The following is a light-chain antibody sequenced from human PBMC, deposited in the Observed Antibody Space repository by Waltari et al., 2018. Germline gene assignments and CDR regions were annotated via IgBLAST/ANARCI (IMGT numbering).Light chain of an antibody. CDR1: QSISNY. CDR3: QQYDSYST. J-gene: IGKJ1*01. V-gene: IGKV1-5*03. Sequence: DIQMTQSPSTLSASVGDRVTITCRDSQSISNYLAWYQQKPGKAPKLLIYLASGLQSGVPLRFSGSGSGSEFTLTISSLQPDDFATYYCQQYDSYSTFGQGTKVEIK. CDR2: LAS.